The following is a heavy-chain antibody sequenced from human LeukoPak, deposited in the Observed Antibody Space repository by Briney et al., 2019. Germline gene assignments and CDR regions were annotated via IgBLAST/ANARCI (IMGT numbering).Heavy chain of an antibody. J-gene: IGHJ5*02. CDR2: ISWNSGSI. CDR3: SKNNARRGFGELFDNWFDP. Sequence: PGGSLRLSCAASGFNFDDYAMHWVRQAPGKGLEWVSGISWNSGSIGYADSVKGRFTISRDNAKNSLYLQMNSLRTEDMALYYCSKNNARRGFGELFDNWFDPWGQGTLVTVSS. CDR1: GFNFDDYA. D-gene: IGHD3-16*01. V-gene: IGHV3-9*03.